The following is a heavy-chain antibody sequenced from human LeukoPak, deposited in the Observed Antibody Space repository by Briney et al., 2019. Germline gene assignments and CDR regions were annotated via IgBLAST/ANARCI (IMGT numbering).Heavy chain of an antibody. D-gene: IGHD3-22*01. J-gene: IGHJ4*02. CDR3: ARADPRFTMTYDY. CDR1: GCSISSYY. Sequence: SETLSLTCTVSGCSISSYYWSWSRQPAGKGLEWIGRIYTSGSTNHNPSLKSRVTMSVDTSKNQFSLKLSSVTAADTAVYYCARADPRFTMTYDYWGQGTLVTISS. CDR2: IYTSGST. V-gene: IGHV4-4*07.